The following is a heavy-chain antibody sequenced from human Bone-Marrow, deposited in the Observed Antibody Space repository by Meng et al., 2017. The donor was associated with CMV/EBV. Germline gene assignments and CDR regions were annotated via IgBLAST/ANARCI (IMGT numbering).Heavy chain of an antibody. CDR2: IIPILGIA. V-gene: IGHV1-69*10. J-gene: IGHJ4*02. Sequence: SVKVSCKASGGTFSSYAISWVRQAPGQGLEWMGGIIPILGIANYAQKFQGRVTITADKSTSTAYMELSSLRSEDTAVYYCATPGIAAAGTVLYERNRRYYFDYWGQGKLVTVSS. D-gene: IGHD6-13*01. CDR1: GGTFSSYA. CDR3: ATPGIAAAGTVLYERNRRYYFDY.